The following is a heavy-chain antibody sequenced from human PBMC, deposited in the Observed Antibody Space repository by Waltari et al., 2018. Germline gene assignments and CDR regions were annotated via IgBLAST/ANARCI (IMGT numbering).Heavy chain of an antibody. CDR1: GFTLAGNA. CDR3: AKGRPGVTMIVVVITSPYSFDY. J-gene: IGHJ4*02. CDR2: ISGSGGST. D-gene: IGHD3-22*01. V-gene: IGHV3-23*01. Sequence: EVQLLESGGGWVQRGGSLRLSWAAPGFTLAGNAVGGVGRAPGKGREGVSAISGSGGSTYSADSVKGRFTISRDNSKNTLYLQMNSLRAEDTAVYYCAKGRPGVTMIVVVITSPYSFDYWGQGTLVTVSS.